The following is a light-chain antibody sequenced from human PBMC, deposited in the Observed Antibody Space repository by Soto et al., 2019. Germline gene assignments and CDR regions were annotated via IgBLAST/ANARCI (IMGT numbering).Light chain of an antibody. Sequence: QSALTQPASVSGSPGQSITISCTGTSSDVGSYNLVSWYQQHPGKAPKLMIYEVSKRPSGVSNRFSGSKSGNTASLTISGLQAEDEADYYGCSYAGSSFWVFGGGTKLTVL. V-gene: IGLV2-23*02. CDR2: EVS. CDR1: SSDVGSYNL. J-gene: IGLJ3*02. CDR3: CSYAGSSFWV.